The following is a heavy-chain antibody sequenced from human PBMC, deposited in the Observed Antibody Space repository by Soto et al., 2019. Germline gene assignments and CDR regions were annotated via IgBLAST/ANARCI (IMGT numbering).Heavy chain of an antibody. CDR1: GGSFSGYY. V-gene: IGHV4-34*01. D-gene: IGHD2-15*01. CDR2: INHSGST. Sequence: QVQLQQWGAGLLKPSETLSLTCAVYGGSFSGYYWSWIRQPPGKGLEWLGEINHSGSTNYNPSRKSRVTISVDTSKNQFSLKLSYVTAADTAVYYCARGLRYCSGGSCYLYYYYGMDVWGQGTTVTVSS. J-gene: IGHJ6*02. CDR3: ARGLRYCSGGSCYLYYYYGMDV.